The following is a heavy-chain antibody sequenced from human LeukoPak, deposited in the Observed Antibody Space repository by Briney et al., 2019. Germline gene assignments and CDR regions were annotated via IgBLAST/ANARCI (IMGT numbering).Heavy chain of an antibody. CDR2: IFYNAST. V-gene: IGHV4-59*08. Sequence: PSETLSLTCTVSGGSISNYYWSWIRQPPGKGLEWIGYIFYNASTNYNPSLKSRVTISVDRSKSQFSLRLSSVTAADTAVYYCARRDPSTTYLDYWGQGTLVTVSS. CDR1: GGSISNYY. D-gene: IGHD2/OR15-2a*01. J-gene: IGHJ4*02. CDR3: ARRDPSTTYLDY.